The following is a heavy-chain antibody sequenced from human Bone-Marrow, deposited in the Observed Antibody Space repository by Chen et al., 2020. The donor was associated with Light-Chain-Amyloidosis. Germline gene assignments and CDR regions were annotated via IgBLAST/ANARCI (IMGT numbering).Heavy chain of an antibody. Sequence: QLQLQESGPGLVKPSETLSLTCTVSGGSISSSSYYWGWIRQPPGKGLEWIGSIYYSGSTYYNPSLKSRVTISVDTSKNQFSLKLSSVTAADTAVYYCARHSSEFVNYYDSSGVSAPFDYWGQGTLVTVSS. CDR2: IYYSGST. CDR3: ARHSSEFVNYYDSSGVSAPFDY. V-gene: IGHV4-39*01. J-gene: IGHJ4*02. D-gene: IGHD3-22*01. CDR1: GGSISSSSYY.